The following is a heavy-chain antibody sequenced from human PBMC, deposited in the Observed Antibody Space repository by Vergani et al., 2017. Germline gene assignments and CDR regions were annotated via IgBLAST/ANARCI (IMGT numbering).Heavy chain of an antibody. CDR1: GFTFSSYS. V-gene: IGHV3-21*01. CDR3: ARAYCSSTSCYGSY. J-gene: IGHJ4*02. D-gene: IGHD2-2*01. Sequence: EVKLVESGGGLVKPGGSLRLPCAASGFTFSSYSMNGVRNAPGKGLEWVSSISSSSSYIYYADSVKDRFTISRDNAKNSLYLQMNSLRAEDTAVYFCARAYCSSTSCYGSYWGQGTLVTVSS. CDR2: ISSSSSYI.